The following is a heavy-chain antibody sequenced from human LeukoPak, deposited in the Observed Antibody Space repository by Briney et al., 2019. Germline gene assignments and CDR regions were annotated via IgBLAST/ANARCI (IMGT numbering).Heavy chain of an antibody. CDR3: ARDSILDI. J-gene: IGHJ3*02. Sequence: GGSLRLSCAASGFTFSSYAMHWVRQAPGKGLEWVAVISYDGSNKYYADSVKGRFTISRDNSKNTLYLQMNSLRAEDTAVYYCARDSILDIWGQGTMVTVSS. V-gene: IGHV3-30-3*01. CDR1: GFTFSSYA. CDR2: ISYDGSNK. D-gene: IGHD3-9*01.